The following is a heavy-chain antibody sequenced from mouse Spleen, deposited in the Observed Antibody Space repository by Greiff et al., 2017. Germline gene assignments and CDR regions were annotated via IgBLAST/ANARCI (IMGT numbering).Heavy chain of an antibody. CDR3: ARHIGDGNYWYFDV. Sequence: VKLVESGPGLVAPSQSLSITCTVSGFSLTSYGVHWVRQPPGKGLEWLVVIWSDGSTTYNSALKSRLSISKDNSKSQVFLKMNSLQTDDTAMYYCARHIGDGNYWYFDVWGTGTTVTVSS. V-gene: IGHV2-6-1*01. D-gene: IGHD2-1*01. J-gene: IGHJ1*03. CDR1: GFSLTSYG. CDR2: IWSDGST.